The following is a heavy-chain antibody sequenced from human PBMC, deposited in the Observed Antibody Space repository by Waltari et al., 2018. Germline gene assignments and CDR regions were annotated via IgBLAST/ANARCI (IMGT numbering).Heavy chain of an antibody. Sequence: EVQLVESGGTLVQPGGSLRLSCVGSGFTFSASAIHWVRQAPGKGMEWTGGRRSKANGCEQVYSASVTGRFIFSRDDSKNTAYAQMNSLGIEDTGTDYWTRRTVDAVWAWRGDSGGQGTFVTVSS. J-gene: IGHJ4*02. CDR3: TRRTVDAVWAWRGDS. D-gene: IGHD5-18*01. CDR2: RRSKANGCEQ. V-gene: IGHV3-73*02. CDR1: GFTFSASA.